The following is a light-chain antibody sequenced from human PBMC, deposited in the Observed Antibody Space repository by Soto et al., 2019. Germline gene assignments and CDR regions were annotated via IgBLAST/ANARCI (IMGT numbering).Light chain of an antibody. CDR3: QQYNDYWT. Sequence: DTQMTQPPSTLSASVGDRVTITFRASQSLNIWLAWYQQKPGRAPKLLIYQASTLASGVPSRFSGSGSGSEFTLTISSLQPDDFATYYCQQYNDYWTFGQGTKVDIK. V-gene: IGKV1-5*03. J-gene: IGKJ1*01. CDR1: QSLNIW. CDR2: QAS.